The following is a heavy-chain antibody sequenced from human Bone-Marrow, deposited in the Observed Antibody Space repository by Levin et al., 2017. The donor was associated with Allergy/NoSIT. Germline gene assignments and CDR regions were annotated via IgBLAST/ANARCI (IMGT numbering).Heavy chain of an antibody. CDR1: GFTFSGYW. D-gene: IGHD3-22*01. CDR2: INRDGGDG. V-gene: IGHV3-7*02. Sequence: GESLKISCASSGFTFSGYWMAWVRQAPGKGLEWVANINRDGGDGYYVDSVKGRFTISRDNAKNSLFLQMNSLRAEDTAVYYCASWAMYHYDRSAFDYFYYAMDVWGQGTTVTVSS. CDR3: ASWAMYHYDRSAFDYFYYAMDV. J-gene: IGHJ6*02.